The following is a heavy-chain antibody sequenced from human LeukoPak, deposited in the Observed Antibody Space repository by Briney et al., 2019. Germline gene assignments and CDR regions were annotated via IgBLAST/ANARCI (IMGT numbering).Heavy chain of an antibody. Sequence: ASETLSLTCAVYGGSFRGYYWSWIRQPPGKGLEWIGEINHSGSTNYNPSLKSRVTISVDTSKNQFSLKLSSVTAADTAVYYCAVGYYFDYWGQGTLVTVSS. CDR3: AVGYYFDY. J-gene: IGHJ4*02. CDR2: INHSGST. D-gene: IGHD1-26*01. V-gene: IGHV4-34*01. CDR1: GGSFRGYY.